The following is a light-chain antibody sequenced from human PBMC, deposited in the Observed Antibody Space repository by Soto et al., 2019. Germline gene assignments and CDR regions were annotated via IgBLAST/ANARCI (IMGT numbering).Light chain of an antibody. V-gene: IGLV2-14*01. J-gene: IGLJ3*02. CDR2: DVS. CDR3: SSYTTSNTQV. CDR1: SSDVGTYNY. Sequence: QSALTQPASVSGSPGQSITISCTGTSSDVGTYNYVSWYQHRPGKAPKLMIYDVSYRPSGVSNRFSGSKSANTASLTISGLQAEDEADYYSSSYTTSNTQVFCGGTKLTVL.